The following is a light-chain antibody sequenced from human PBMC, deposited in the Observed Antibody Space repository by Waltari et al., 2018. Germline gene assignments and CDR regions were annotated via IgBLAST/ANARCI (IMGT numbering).Light chain of an antibody. CDR3: QQYKSYSRT. CDR1: QSIVGW. CDR2: KAS. V-gene: IGKV1-5*03. Sequence: DIQMTQSPSTLSASVGDRVTITCRASQSIVGWLAWYQQKPGKAPNLLIYKASNLESWVPSRCSGSGSGTEFTLTISSLQPDDFATYYCQQYKSYSRTFGQGTKVEIK. J-gene: IGKJ1*01.